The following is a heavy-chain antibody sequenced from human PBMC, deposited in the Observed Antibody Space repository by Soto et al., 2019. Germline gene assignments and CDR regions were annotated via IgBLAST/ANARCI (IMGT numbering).Heavy chain of an antibody. CDR2: IYYSGST. D-gene: IGHD3-16*01. Sequence: LCGGSISSGGYYWSWIRQHPGKGLEWIGYIYYSGSTYYNPSLKSRVTISVDTSKNQFSLKLSSVTAADTAVYYCAREERGTYYYYYGMDVWGQGTTVTVSS. J-gene: IGHJ6*02. V-gene: IGHV4-31*02. CDR1: GGSISSGGYY. CDR3: AREERGTYYYYYGMDV.